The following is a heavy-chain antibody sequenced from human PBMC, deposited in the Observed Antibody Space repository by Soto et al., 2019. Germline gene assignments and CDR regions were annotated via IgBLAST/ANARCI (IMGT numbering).Heavy chain of an antibody. Sequence: ASVKVSCKASGYTFTSYYMHWVRQAPGQGLEWMGIINPSGGSTSYAQKFQGRVTMTRDTSTSTVYMELSSLRSEDTAVYYCARDAPGPPYYDSSGYGTGAFDIWGQGTMVTVSS. CDR3: ARDAPGPPYYDSSGYGTGAFDI. J-gene: IGHJ3*02. D-gene: IGHD3-22*01. CDR1: GYTFTSYY. V-gene: IGHV1-46*03. CDR2: INPSGGST.